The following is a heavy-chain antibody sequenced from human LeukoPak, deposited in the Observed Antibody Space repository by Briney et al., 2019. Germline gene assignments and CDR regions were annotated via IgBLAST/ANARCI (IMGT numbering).Heavy chain of an antibody. CDR2: IYYSGST. CDR3: ARQGATTDRGQVDY. J-gene: IGHJ4*02. CDR1: GGSISSSSYY. Sequence: SETLSLTCTVSGGSISSSSYYWGWIRQPPGKGLEWIGSIYYSGSTYYNPSLKSRVTISVDTSKNQFSLKLSSVTAADAAVYYCARQGATTDRGQVDYWGQGTLVTVSS. D-gene: IGHD1-26*01. V-gene: IGHV4-39*01.